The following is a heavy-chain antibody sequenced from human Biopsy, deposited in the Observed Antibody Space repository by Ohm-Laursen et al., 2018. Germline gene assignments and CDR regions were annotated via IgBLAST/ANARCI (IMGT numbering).Heavy chain of an antibody. CDR1: GFTFTSYT. J-gene: IGHJ6*02. V-gene: IGHV3-21*01. Sequence: SLRLSCSASGFTFTSYTLTWVRQAPGRGLEWVSSISSTSDYIYYADSVKGRFTISRDSAKNSLHLQMNSVRAEDTAVYYCARDYDFWSGYYDYQQSGMDVWGQGTTVTVSS. D-gene: IGHD3/OR15-3a*01. CDR2: ISSTSDYI. CDR3: ARDYDFWSGYYDYQQSGMDV.